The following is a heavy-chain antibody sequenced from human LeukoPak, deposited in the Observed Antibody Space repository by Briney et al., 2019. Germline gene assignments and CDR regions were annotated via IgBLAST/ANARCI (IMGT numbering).Heavy chain of an antibody. CDR2: ISGSGGST. D-gene: IGHD6-13*01. CDR3: AQQQLVSSPFDY. Sequence: GRSLRLSCAASGFTFSSYAMSWVRQAPGKGLEWVSAISGSGGSTYYADSVKGRFTISRDNSKNTLYLQMNSLRAEDTAVYYCAQQQLVSSPFDYWGQGTLVTVSS. CDR1: GFTFSSYA. J-gene: IGHJ4*02. V-gene: IGHV3-23*01.